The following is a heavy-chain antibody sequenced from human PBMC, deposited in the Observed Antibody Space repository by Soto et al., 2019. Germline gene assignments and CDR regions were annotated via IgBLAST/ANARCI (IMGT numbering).Heavy chain of an antibody. V-gene: IGHV3-23*01. CDR1: GFIFSNYP. CDR2: VSPSGSNT. Sequence: LRLSCAVSGFIFSNYPMTWVRQAPGKGLEWVSSVSPSGSNTYYADSMKGRFTMSRDNSENRLHLQMNSLRAEDTAGYFCARRDNSGWYSLDYWGQGTLVTVSS. CDR3: ARRDNSGWYSLDY. J-gene: IGHJ4*02. D-gene: IGHD6-19*01.